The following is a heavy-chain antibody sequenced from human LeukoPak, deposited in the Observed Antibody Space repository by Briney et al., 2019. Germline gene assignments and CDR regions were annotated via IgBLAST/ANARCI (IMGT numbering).Heavy chain of an antibody. CDR1: GGSISSYY. J-gene: IGHJ4*02. V-gene: IGHV4-59*12. CDR2: IYSSGST. Sequence: SETLSLTCTVSGGSISSYYWSWIRQPPGKGLEWIGYIYSSGSTNYNPSLKSRVTISVDTSKNQFSLKLSSVTAADTAVYYCARSGRVFPFDYWGQGTLVTVSS. D-gene: IGHD1-26*01. CDR3: ARSGRVFPFDY.